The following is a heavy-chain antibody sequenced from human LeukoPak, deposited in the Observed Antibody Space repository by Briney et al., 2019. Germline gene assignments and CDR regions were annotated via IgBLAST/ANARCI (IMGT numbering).Heavy chain of an antibody. J-gene: IGHJ4*02. CDR3: ATDDYGAFDY. D-gene: IGHD4/OR15-4a*01. CDR2: IRYDGSNK. V-gene: IGHV3-30*02. CDR1: GFTFSSYG. Sequence: GGSLRLSCAASGFTFSSYGIHWVRQAPGKGLEWVAFIRYDGSNKYYADSVKGRFTISRDNAKNSLFLQMHSLRAEDTAVYYCATDDYGAFDYWGQGTLVTVSS.